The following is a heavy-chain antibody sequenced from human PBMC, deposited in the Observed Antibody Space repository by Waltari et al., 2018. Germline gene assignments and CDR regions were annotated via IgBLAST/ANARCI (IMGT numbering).Heavy chain of an antibody. Sequence: VQLLESGGGLVQPGGSLRLSCAASGFTFSSYAMSWVRQAPGKGLEWVSVIYSGGSSTYYADSVKGRFTISRDNSKNTLYLQMNSLRAEDTAVYYCAKDGYPEDYFDYWGQGTLVTVSS. CDR2: IYSGGSST. V-gene: IGHV3-23*03. J-gene: IGHJ4*02. D-gene: IGHD6-13*01. CDR1: GFTFSSYA. CDR3: AKDGYPEDYFDY.